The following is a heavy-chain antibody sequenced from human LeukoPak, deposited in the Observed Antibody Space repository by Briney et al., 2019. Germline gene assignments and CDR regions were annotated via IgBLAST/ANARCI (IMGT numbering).Heavy chain of an antibody. J-gene: IGHJ6*02. V-gene: IGHV1-69*13. CDR2: IIPIFGTA. Sequence: SVKVSCKASGGTFSSYAISWVRQAPGQGLEWMGGIIPIFGTANYAQKFQGRVTITADESTSTAYMELSSLRSEDTAVYYCARALGSSGYYPILYYYYGMDVWGQGTTVTVSS. D-gene: IGHD3-22*01. CDR1: GGTFSSYA. CDR3: ARALGSSGYYPILYYYYGMDV.